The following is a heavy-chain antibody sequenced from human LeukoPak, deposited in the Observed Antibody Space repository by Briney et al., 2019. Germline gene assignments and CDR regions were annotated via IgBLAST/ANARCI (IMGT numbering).Heavy chain of an antibody. CDR3: ARDLSMVRGPLDY. CDR1: GIIFSTYG. CDR2: IWYDGSDI. V-gene: IGHV3-33*01. D-gene: IGHD3-10*01. Sequence: GRSLRLSCAASGIIFSTYGMHCVRQAPGKGLEWVAVIWYDGSDIYYADSVKGRFTISRDNSKNTLYLQVNSLRAEDTAVYYCARDLSMVRGPLDYWGQGSLVTVSS. J-gene: IGHJ4*02.